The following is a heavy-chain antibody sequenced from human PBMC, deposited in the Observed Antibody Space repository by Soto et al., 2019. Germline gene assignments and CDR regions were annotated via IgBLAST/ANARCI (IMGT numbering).Heavy chain of an antibody. J-gene: IGHJ5*02. CDR2: INAGNGNT. D-gene: IGHD4-17*01. V-gene: IGHV1-3*01. Sequence: EASVKVSCKASGYTFTSYIMRWVRQAPGQRLEWMGWINAGNGNTKYSQNFQGRVTITRDTSASTAYMELSSLRSEDTAVYYCARGHGDYGRLDPWGQGTLVTVSS. CDR3: ARGHGDYGRLDP. CDR1: GYTFTSYI.